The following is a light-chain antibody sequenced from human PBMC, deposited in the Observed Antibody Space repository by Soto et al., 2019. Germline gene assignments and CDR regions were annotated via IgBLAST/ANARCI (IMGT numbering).Light chain of an antibody. Sequence: QAVVTQEPSLTVSPGGTVTLTCGSSTGAVTNGHYPYWFQQKPGQAPRTLIYDTTNRHSSTPARISGSLLGGKAALTLSGAQPEDEAEYYCLLSYNGPYVFGTGTKVTVL. CDR1: TGAVTNGHY. CDR2: DTT. V-gene: IGLV7-46*01. J-gene: IGLJ1*01. CDR3: LLSYNGPYV.